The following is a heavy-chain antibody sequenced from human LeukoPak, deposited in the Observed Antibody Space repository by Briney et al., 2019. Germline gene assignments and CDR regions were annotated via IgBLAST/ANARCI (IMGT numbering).Heavy chain of an antibody. CDR1: GGSISRYY. D-gene: IGHD2-2*03. CDR3: ARLDEVGYGLYYFDY. V-gene: IGHV4-59*08. J-gene: IGHJ4*02. CDR2: IFNTGGT. Sequence: SETLSLTCTVSGGSISRYYWNWIRQPPGKGPEWIGYIFNTGGTNYNPSLKSRVTISVDTSKNQFSLKLSSVTAADTAVYYCARLDEVGYGLYYFDYWGQGTLVTVSS.